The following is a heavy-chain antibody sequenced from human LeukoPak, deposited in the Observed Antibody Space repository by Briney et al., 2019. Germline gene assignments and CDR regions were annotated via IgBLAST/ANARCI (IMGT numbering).Heavy chain of an antibody. Sequence: GGSLRLSCAASGFTFSSYWVSWVRQAPGKGLEWVANIKQDGSEKYYVDSVKGRFTISRDNAKNSLYLQMTSLRAEDTAVYYCARDKIVGATNLDYWGQGTLVTVSS. CDR2: IKQDGSEK. J-gene: IGHJ4*02. D-gene: IGHD1-26*01. V-gene: IGHV3-7*01. CDR3: ARDKIVGATNLDY. CDR1: GFTFSSYW.